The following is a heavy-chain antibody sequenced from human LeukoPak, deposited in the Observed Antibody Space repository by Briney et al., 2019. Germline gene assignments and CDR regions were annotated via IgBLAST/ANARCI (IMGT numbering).Heavy chain of an antibody. CDR3: AELGITMIGGV. Sequence: GGSLRLSCAASGFTFSSYGMGWVRQAPGKGLEWVSAISGSGGSTYYADSVKGRFTISRDNAKNSLYLQMNSLRAEDTAVYYCAELGITMIGGVWGKGATVTISS. J-gene: IGHJ6*04. CDR2: ISGSGGST. V-gene: IGHV3-23*01. CDR1: GFTFSSYG. D-gene: IGHD3-10*02.